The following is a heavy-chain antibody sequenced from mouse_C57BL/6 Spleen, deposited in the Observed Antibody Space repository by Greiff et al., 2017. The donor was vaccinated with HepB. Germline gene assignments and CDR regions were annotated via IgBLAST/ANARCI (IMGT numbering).Heavy chain of an antibody. D-gene: IGHD1-1*01. V-gene: IGHV1-26*01. Sequence: EVQLQQSGPELVKPGASVKISCKASGYTFTDYYMNWVKQSHGKSLEWIGDINPNNGGTSYNQKFKGKATLTVDKSSSTAYMELRSLTSEDSAVYYCARHPDYYGSSYLHYWGQGTTLTVSS. CDR1: GYTFTDYY. CDR3: ARHPDYYGSSYLHY. CDR2: INPNNGGT. J-gene: IGHJ2*01.